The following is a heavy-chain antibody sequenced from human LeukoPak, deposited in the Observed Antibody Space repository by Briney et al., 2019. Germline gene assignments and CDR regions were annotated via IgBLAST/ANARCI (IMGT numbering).Heavy chain of an antibody. CDR2: INPNSGGT. V-gene: IGHV1-2*04. CDR3: ASNTVEGYYYYGMDV. J-gene: IGHJ6*02. D-gene: IGHD5-24*01. CDR1: GYTFTGYY. Sequence: ASVKVSCKASGYTFTGYYMHWVRQAPGQGLEWMGWINPNSGGTNYAQKFQGWVTMTRDTSISTAYMELSRLRSDDTAVYYCASNTVEGYYYYGMDVWGQGTTVTVSS.